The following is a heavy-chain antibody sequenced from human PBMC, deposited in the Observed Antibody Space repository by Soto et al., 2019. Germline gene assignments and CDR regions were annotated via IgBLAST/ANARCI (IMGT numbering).Heavy chain of an antibody. CDR3: ARIGLERQYYFDY. D-gene: IGHD1-1*01. V-gene: IGHV4-30-4*01. CDR2: IYHSGST. Sequence: ASETLSLTCTVSGGSISSGDYYWSWIRQPPGKGLEWIGYIYHSGSTYYNPSLKSRVTISVDTSKNQFSLKLSSVTAADTAVYYCARIGLERQYYFDYWGQGTLVTVSS. CDR1: GGSISSGDYY. J-gene: IGHJ4*02.